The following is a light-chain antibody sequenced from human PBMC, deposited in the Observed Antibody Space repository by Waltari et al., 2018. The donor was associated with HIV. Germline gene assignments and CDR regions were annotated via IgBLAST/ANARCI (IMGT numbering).Light chain of an antibody. V-gene: IGKV3-11*01. J-gene: IGKJ4*01. CDR3: QQRSKWPPLT. Sequence: DIVFTQSPATLSLSPGERATLSCRASQSVTTYLAWYQQKPGQAPRLLIYDASNRASGIPARFSGSGSGTDFTLTISSLEPEDFAVYYCQQRSKWPPLTFGGGTKVEIK. CDR1: QSVTTY. CDR2: DAS.